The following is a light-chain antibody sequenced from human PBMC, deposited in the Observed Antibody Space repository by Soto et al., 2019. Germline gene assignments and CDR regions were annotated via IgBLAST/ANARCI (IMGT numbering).Light chain of an antibody. CDR2: EVS. CDR1: SSDVGDYNY. J-gene: IGLJ1*01. V-gene: IGLV2-14*01. Sequence: QSALTQPASVSGSPGQSITISCTGTSSDVGDYNYVSWYQQHPGKAPKLVIYEVSNRPSGVSSRFSGSKSGNTASLTISGLQAEDEAEYYCSSYTTSTTYVFGTGTKLTVL. CDR3: SSYTTSTTYV.